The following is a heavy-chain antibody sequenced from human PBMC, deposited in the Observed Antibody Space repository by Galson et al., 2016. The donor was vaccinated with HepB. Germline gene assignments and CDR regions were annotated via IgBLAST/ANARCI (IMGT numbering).Heavy chain of an antibody. V-gene: IGHV3-53*01. D-gene: IGHD2-21*01. CDR2: ISSGGNT. CDR1: GFIFTKYW. CDR3: ARIPDS. J-gene: IGHJ4*02. Sequence: SLRLSCAASGFIFTKYWMAWVRQAPGKGLEWVSGISSGGNTYYAESVKCRFTISRNNSKSTLYLQMNSLRVEDTAMYYCARIPDSWGQGTLVIVSS.